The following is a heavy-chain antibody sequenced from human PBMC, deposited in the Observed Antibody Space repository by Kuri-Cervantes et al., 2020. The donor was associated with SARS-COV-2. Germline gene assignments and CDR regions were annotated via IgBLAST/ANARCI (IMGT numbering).Heavy chain of an antibody. J-gene: IGHJ3*02. Sequence: GGSLRLSCAASGFTFSSYWMSWVRQAPGKGLEWVAVISYDGSNKYYADSVKGRFTISRDNSKNTLYLQMNSLRAEDTAVYYCASPYYYDSSGYPDDAFDIWGQGTMVTVSS. CDR3: ASPYYYDSSGYPDDAFDI. CDR1: GFTFSSYW. V-gene: IGHV3-30*01. D-gene: IGHD3-22*01. CDR2: ISYDGSNK.